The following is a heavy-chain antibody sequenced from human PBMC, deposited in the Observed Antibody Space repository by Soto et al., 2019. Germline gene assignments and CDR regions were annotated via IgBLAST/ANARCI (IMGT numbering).Heavy chain of an antibody. CDR1: GGTFSSYA. D-gene: IGHD3-10*01. J-gene: IGHJ4*02. CDR2: IIPIFGTA. CDR3: AVNYYGSGSYYPTYFDY. Sequence: SVKVSCKASGGTFSSYAISWVRQAPGQGLEWMGGIIPIFGTANYAQKFQGRVTITADESTSTAYMELSSLRSEDTAVYYCAVNYYGSGSYYPTYFDYWGQGTLVTVSS. V-gene: IGHV1-69*13.